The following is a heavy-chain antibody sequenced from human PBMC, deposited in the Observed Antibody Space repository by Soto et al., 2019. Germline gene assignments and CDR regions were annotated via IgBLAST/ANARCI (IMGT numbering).Heavy chain of an antibody. J-gene: IGHJ4*02. Sequence: PGGSLRLSCAASGFTFSSYAMGWVRQAPGKGLEWVSAISGSGGSTYYADSVKGRINISRDNSKNTLYLQMNSLRAEDSAVYYCSKDLGYSYGYGPVDYWGQGTLVTVSS. D-gene: IGHD5-18*01. CDR3: SKDLGYSYGYGPVDY. V-gene: IGHV3-23*01. CDR2: ISGSGGST. CDR1: GFTFSSYA.